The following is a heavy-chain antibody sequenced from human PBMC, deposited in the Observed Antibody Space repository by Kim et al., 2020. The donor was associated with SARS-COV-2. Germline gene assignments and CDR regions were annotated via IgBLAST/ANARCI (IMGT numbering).Heavy chain of an antibody. V-gene: IGHV4-34*01. Sequence: SETLSLTCAVYGGSFSGYYWSWIRQPPGKGLEWIGEINHSGSTNYNPSLKSRVTISVDTSKNQFSLKLSSVTAADTAVYYCASVIGYCSGGSCPQPSDYWGQGTLVTVSS. D-gene: IGHD2-15*01. CDR3: ASVIGYCSGGSCPQPSDY. J-gene: IGHJ4*02. CDR1: GGSFSGYY. CDR2: INHSGST.